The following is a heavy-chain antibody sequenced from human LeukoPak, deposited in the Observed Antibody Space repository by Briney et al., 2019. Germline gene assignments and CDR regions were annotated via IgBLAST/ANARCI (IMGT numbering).Heavy chain of an antibody. D-gene: IGHD3-10*01. CDR1: GGSINGYY. CDR2: IYPSGST. V-gene: IGHV4-4*09. J-gene: IGHJ4*02. CDR3: ARRRWGVYYFDY. Sequence: SETLSLTCTVSGGSINGYYWSWIRQPPGKGLEWIGYIYPSGSTNYNPSLKSRVTISVDTSKNQSSLKLSSVTAADTAVYYCARRRWGVYYFDYWGQGTLVTVSS.